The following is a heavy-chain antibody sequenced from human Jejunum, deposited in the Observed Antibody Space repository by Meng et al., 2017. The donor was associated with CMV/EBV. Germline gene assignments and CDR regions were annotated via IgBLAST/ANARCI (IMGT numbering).Heavy chain of an antibody. V-gene: IGHV3-23*03. CDR3: ARLHCSGNACYNDD. CDR2: IYSGGSA. Sequence: SGFMFRRYALSWVRQAPGKGLEWIAVIYSGGSAYYADPVKGRFTVSREDSESSLYLQMNSLRVEDTAIYYCARLHCSGNACYNDDWGQGALVTVS. CDR1: GFMFRRYA. D-gene: IGHD6-19*01. J-gene: IGHJ4*02.